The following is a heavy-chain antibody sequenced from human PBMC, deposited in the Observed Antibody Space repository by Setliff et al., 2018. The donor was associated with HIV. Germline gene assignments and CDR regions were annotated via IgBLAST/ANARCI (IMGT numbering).Heavy chain of an antibody. CDR1: GYSFTNYW. V-gene: IGHV5-51*01. Sequence: GESLKISCQASGYSFTNYWIGWVRQMPGKGLEWTGIIFPGDSDTRYSPSFQGQVTISADKSISTAYRQWSSLKASDTAMYYCARHQSRAVRGVIIRDNYYYGMDVWGQGTTVTVSS. D-gene: IGHD3-10*01. CDR2: IFPGDSDT. J-gene: IGHJ6*02. CDR3: ARHQSRAVRGVIIRDNYYYGMDV.